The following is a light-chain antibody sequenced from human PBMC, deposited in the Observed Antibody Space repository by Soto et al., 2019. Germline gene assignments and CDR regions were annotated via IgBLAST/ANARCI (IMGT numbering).Light chain of an antibody. CDR2: GAS. J-gene: IGKJ4*01. Sequence: EIVLTQSPGTLSLAPGERSTLSCRASQTLSNSFIAWYQQKPGQAPRLLIYGASSRATGIPDRFSGSGSGTDFTLTISRLEPEDFAVXXXXQXXXXXLXFXRGTTVDIK. CDR1: QTLSNSF. CDR3: XQXXXXXLX. V-gene: IGKV3-20*01.